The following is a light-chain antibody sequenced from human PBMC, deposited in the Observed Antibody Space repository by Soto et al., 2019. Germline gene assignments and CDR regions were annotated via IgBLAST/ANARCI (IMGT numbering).Light chain of an antibody. CDR3: QVWDSSIDHMV. J-gene: IGLJ2*01. Sequence: SYELTQPPSVSVAPGQTARIPCGGNNIGSKSVHWYQQKPGQAPVLVVYDDGDRPSGIPERFSGSNAENTATLTISRVEAGDEADYYWQVWDSSIDHMVFGGGTKLTVL. V-gene: IGLV3-21*02. CDR2: DDG. CDR1: NIGSKS.